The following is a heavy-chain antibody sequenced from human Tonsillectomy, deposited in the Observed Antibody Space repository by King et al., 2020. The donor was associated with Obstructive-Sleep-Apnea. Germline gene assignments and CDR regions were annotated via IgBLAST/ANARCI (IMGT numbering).Heavy chain of an antibody. Sequence: QLQESGPGLVKPSETLSLTCTVSGYSISSGYYWGWIRQPPGKGLEWIGSIYHSGSTYYNPSLKSRVTISVDTSKNQFSLKLSSVTAADTAVYYCAREVTIFGVVDYWGQGTLVTVSS. V-gene: IGHV4-38-2*02. CDR1: GYSISSGYY. CDR2: IYHSGST. J-gene: IGHJ4*02. D-gene: IGHD3-3*01. CDR3: AREVTIFGVVDY.